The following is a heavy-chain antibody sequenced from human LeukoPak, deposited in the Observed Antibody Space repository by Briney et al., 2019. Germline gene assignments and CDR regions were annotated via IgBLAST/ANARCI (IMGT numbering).Heavy chain of an antibody. Sequence: GGSLRLSCAASGFTFDDYAMHWVSHAPGKGLEWVSLISWDGGSTYYADSVKGRFTISRDNSKNSLYLQMNSLRAEDTALYYCAKGAADGRITIFVGPPDYWGQGTLVTVSS. CDR1: GFTFDDYA. V-gene: IGHV3-43D*03. CDR3: AKGAADGRITIFVGPPDY. D-gene: IGHD3-3*01. CDR2: ISWDGGST. J-gene: IGHJ4*02.